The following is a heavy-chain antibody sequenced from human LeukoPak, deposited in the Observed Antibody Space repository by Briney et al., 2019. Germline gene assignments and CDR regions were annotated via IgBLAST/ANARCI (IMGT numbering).Heavy chain of an antibody. J-gene: IGHJ4*02. CDR2: VFYSGST. Sequence: SETLSLTCTVSGGSIRSDSYYWGWIRQPPGKGLEWIGSVFYSGSTNYNPSLKSRVTISVDTSKNQFSLKLSSVTAADTAVYYCARAVPFDYWGQGTLATVSS. CDR1: GGSIRSDSYY. V-gene: IGHV4-39*07. D-gene: IGHD3-10*02. CDR3: ARAVPFDY.